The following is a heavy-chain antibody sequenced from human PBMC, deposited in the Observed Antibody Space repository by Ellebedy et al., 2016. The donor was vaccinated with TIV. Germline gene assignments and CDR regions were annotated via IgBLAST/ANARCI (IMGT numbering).Heavy chain of an antibody. CDR1: GASFTMNDW. V-gene: IGHV4-4*02. J-gene: IGHJ4*02. Sequence: SETLSLTXAVSGASFTMNDWWSWVRQSPGKGLEWIGEIYVSGSTNYNPSLKSRVTMSIDKPKTQFSLKLTSVTAADTAVYYCARALIAPRPYYFDYWGQGALVTVSS. D-gene: IGHD6-6*01. CDR2: IYVSGST. CDR3: ARALIAPRPYYFDY.